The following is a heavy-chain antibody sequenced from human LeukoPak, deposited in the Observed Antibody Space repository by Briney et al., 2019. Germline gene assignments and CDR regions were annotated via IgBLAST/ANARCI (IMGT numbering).Heavy chain of an antibody. Sequence: GESLKISCAVSGFTFNNHWMHWVRQAPGKGLVWISRINTDGRTTNYADSVKGRFTISRDNARNMFYLQMNSLRAEDTAVYYCARDVNWNQVDYWGQGSLVTVSS. CDR3: ARDVNWNQVDY. D-gene: IGHD1-20*01. CDR1: GFTFNNHW. CDR2: INTDGRTT. V-gene: IGHV3-74*01. J-gene: IGHJ4*02.